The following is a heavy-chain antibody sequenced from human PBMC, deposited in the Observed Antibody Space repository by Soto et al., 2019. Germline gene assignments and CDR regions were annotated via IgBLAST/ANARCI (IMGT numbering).Heavy chain of an antibody. CDR3: ASYFYDSSGYYHYFDY. D-gene: IGHD3-22*01. V-gene: IGHV3-23*01. J-gene: IGHJ4*02. CDR2: ISGSGGST. CDR1: GFTFSNYG. Sequence: EVQLLESGGGLVQPGGSLRVSCVVSGFTFSNYGMSWVRQAPGKGLEWVSAISGSGGSTYYADSVKGRFTISRDNSKNTLYLQMNSLRAEDTASYYCASYFYDSSGYYHYFDYWCQGTLVTVSS.